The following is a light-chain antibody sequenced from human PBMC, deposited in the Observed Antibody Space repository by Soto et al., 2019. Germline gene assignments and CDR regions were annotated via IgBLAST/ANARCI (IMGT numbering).Light chain of an antibody. Sequence: EIVLTQSPGTLSLSLGDIATLSCRASQSVSSSNLARYQQKPGQAHRLLIYGASSRARGVPDRFSGSGSGEDFTRTIRSLVPQGFAEYHCQQYGTVPTTFGGETKVEIK. CDR3: QQYGTVPTT. V-gene: IGKV3-20*01. CDR1: QSVSSSN. CDR2: GAS. J-gene: IGKJ4*01.